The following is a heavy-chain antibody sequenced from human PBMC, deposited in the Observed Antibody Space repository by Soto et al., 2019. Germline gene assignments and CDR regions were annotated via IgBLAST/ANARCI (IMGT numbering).Heavy chain of an antibody. J-gene: IGHJ6*02. V-gene: IGHV4-59*01. CDR2: IYYSGST. CDR3: AGDRSTGTPQGYYYGMDX. CDR1: GGSISPYY. Sequence: SETLSLTFTVSGGSISPYYWSWIRQPPGKALEWIFFIYYSGSTHYSPSLESRVTISVDTSKNQFSLKLTSVTAADTAVYFCAGDRSTGTPQGYYYGMDXWGQVTTVTVS. D-gene: IGHD1-1*01.